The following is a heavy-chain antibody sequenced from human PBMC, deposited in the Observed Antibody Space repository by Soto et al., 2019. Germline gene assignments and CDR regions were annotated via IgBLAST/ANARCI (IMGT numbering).Heavy chain of an antibody. CDR2: IYNIGST. D-gene: IGHD4-17*01. CDR3: ARHLTYGGPNFEY. Sequence: QVQLQESGTGLVKPSETLSLTCTVSGGSISSYYWCWIRQPPGKGLEWIGYIYNIGSTDYNPSLKSQVTISVDTSKHQLSLKRSSVTAAYTAIYYCARHLTYGGPNFEYWGQGTLVTVSS. V-gene: IGHV4-59*08. CDR1: GGSISSYY. J-gene: IGHJ4*02.